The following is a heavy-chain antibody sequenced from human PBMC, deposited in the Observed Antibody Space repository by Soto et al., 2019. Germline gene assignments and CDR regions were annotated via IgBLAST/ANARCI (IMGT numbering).Heavy chain of an antibody. CDR1: EDTFRTYA. Sequence: QVELVQSGAEVKKPGSSVKVSCQASEDTFRTYAISWVRQSPGQGLERMGGIIPIFCTANSAQKVQGRVTITADTSANTVYLELSSLRSEDTAVYYCASTKYDSSAYYYWYLGLWGRGTLVTVSS. CDR3: ASTKYDSSAYYYWYLGL. V-gene: IGHV1-69*06. J-gene: IGHJ2*01. D-gene: IGHD3-22*01. CDR2: IIPIFCTA.